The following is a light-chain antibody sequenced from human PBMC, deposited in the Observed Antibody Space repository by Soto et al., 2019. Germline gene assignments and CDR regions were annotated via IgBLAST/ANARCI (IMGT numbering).Light chain of an antibody. J-gene: IGKJ3*01. Sequence: EIVLTQSPATLSLSPGERATLSCRASQSVSSYLAWYQQKPGQAPKLLIFDVSERAAGIPARFSGSGSGTDFTLTISSLEPEDFAVYYCQQRNNWGLFTFGPGTKVDIK. CDR1: QSVSSY. V-gene: IGKV3-11*01. CDR2: DVS. CDR3: QQRNNWGLFT.